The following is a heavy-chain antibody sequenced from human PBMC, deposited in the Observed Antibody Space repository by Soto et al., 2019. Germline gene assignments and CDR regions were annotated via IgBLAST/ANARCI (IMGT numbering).Heavy chain of an antibody. Sequence: QVQLVQSGPEVKKPGASVKVSCKASGYTFTNYGISWVRQAPGQGLEWMGWISPDNRNTDYAQRFQGRVTMTTDTSTNIAYMELRSLTSDDTAVYYCARDRSNSEYWGQGTLVGVSS. CDR1: GYTFTNYG. CDR3: ARDRSNSEY. D-gene: IGHD6-13*01. CDR2: ISPDNRNT. J-gene: IGHJ4*02. V-gene: IGHV1-18*01.